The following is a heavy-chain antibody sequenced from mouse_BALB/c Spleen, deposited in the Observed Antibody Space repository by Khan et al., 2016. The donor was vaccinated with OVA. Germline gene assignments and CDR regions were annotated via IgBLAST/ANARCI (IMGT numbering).Heavy chain of an antibody. CDR2: INTGGAYT. CDR3: ARLAYYYNRDGFAY. D-gene: IGHD1-1*01. Sequence: EVQLVESGGDFVRPGGSLKLSCAASGFTFSTYGMSWVRQTPDKRLEWVATINTGGAYTYYPDSVKGRFTISRDNAKNTPYLQLSNLKSEDTAIYYCARLAYYYNRDGFAYWGQGTLVTVSA. V-gene: IGHV5-6*01. CDR1: GFTFSTYG. J-gene: IGHJ3*01.